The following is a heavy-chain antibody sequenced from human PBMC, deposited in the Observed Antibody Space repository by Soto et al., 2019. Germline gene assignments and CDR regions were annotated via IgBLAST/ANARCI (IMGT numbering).Heavy chain of an antibody. D-gene: IGHD6-19*01. CDR3: AALPGVAVAGTIGWFDP. J-gene: IGHJ5*02. V-gene: IGHV4-34*01. Sequence: SETLSLTCAVYGGSFSGYYWSWIRQPPGKGLEWIGEINHSGSTNYNPSLKSRVTISVDTSKNQFSLKLSSVTAADTAVYYCAALPGVAVAGTIGWFDPWGQGTLVTVSS. CDR1: GGSFSGYY. CDR2: INHSGST.